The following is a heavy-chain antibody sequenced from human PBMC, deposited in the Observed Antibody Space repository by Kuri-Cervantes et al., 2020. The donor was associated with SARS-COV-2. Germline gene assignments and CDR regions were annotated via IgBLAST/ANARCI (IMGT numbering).Heavy chain of an antibody. CDR2: MNPNSGNT. D-gene: IGHD2-2*01. J-gene: IGHJ5*02. CDR1: GYTFTSYD. Sequence: ASVKVSCKASGYTFTSYDINWVRQATGQGLEWMGWMNPNSGNTGYAQKFQGRVTMTRSTSISTAYMELSSLRSEDTAVYYCARLPAATPAKNTGQTRNNWFDPWGQGTLVTVSS. V-gene: IGHV1-8*01. CDR3: ARLPAATPAKNTGQTRNNWFDP.